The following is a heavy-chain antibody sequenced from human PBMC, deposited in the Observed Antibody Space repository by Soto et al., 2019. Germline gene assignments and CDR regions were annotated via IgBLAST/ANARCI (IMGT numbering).Heavy chain of an antibody. CDR3: AKLAITGTTGFYYYYGMDV. D-gene: IGHD1-7*01. V-gene: IGHV3-23*01. Sequence: HPGGSLRLSCAASGFTFSSYAMSWVRQAPGKGLEWVSAISGSGGSTYYADSVKGRFTISRDNSKNTLYLQMNSLRAEDTAVYYCAKLAITGTTGFYYYYGMDVWGQGTTVTVSS. CDR1: GFTFSSYA. J-gene: IGHJ6*02. CDR2: ISGSGGST.